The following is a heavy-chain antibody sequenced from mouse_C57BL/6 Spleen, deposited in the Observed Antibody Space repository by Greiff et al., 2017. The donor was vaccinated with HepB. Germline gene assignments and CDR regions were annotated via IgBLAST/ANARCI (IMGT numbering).Heavy chain of an antibody. CDR3: ARGGLGGYFDV. J-gene: IGHJ1*03. V-gene: IGHV1-39*01. D-gene: IGHD4-1*01. Sequence: EVQLQQSGPELVKPGASVKISCKASGYSFTDYNMNWVKQSNGKSLEWIGVINPNYGTTSYNQKFKGKGTLTVDQSSSTAYMQVNSLTSEDSAVCYWARGGLGGYFDVWGTGTTVTVSS. CDR1: GYSFTDYN. CDR2: INPNYGTT.